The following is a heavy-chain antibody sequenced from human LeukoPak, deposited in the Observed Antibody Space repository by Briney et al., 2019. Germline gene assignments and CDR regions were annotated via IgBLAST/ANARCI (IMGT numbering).Heavy chain of an antibody. CDR1: GFTFSDYG. CDR3: ARSSIPMIRGVSAVNY. J-gene: IGHJ4*02. Sequence: PGGSLRLSCAASGFTFSDYGMNWVRQAPGKGLEWVSSISNSSSYIYYADSVKGRFTISRDNAKNSLYLQMNSLSAEDTAVYYCARSSIPMIRGVSAVNYWGQGTLVTVSS. CDR2: ISNSSSYI. V-gene: IGHV3-21*01. D-gene: IGHD3-10*01.